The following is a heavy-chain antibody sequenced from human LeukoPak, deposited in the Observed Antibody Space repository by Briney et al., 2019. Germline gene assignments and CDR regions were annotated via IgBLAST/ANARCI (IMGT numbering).Heavy chain of an antibody. J-gene: IGHJ4*02. CDR3: ARDISWGSSGWYPFDY. CDR2: ISSSSSYI. V-gene: IGHV3-21*01. D-gene: IGHD6-19*01. CDR1: GFTFSSYS. Sequence: GGSLRLSCAASGFTFSSYSMNWVRQAPGKGLEWVSSISSSSSYIYYADSVKGRFTISRDNAKNSLYLQMNSLRAEDTAVYYCARDISWGSSGWYPFDYWGQGTLVTVSS.